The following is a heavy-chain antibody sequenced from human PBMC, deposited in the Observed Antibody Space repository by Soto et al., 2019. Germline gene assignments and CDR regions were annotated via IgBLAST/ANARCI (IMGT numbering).Heavy chain of an antibody. CDR3: ARDLPGYCSGGSCPYYFDY. Sequence: SETLSLTCTVSGGSISSGDYYWSWIRQPPGKGLEWIGYIYYSGSTYYNPSLKSRVTISVDTSKNQFSLKLSSVTAADTAVYYCARDLPGYCSGGSCPYYFDYWGQGTLVTVSS. J-gene: IGHJ4*02. V-gene: IGHV4-30-4*01. D-gene: IGHD2-15*01. CDR2: IYYSGST. CDR1: GGSISSGDYY.